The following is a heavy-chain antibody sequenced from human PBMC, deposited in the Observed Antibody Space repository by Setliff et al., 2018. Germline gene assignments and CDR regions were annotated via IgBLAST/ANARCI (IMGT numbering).Heavy chain of an antibody. CDR2: VTTTGGFT. CDR3: AKGGDWDDQHYAFDI. J-gene: IGHJ3*02. CDR1: GFIFSNYF. V-gene: IGHV3-11*03. D-gene: IGHD1-1*01. Sequence: GGSLRLSCEGSGFIFSNYFMSWFRQAPGKGLEWLSYVTTTGGFTKEADSVRGRFSVSRDNSKKSVYLQINDLRAEDTALYFRAKGGDWDDQHYAFDIWGQGTMVTVSS.